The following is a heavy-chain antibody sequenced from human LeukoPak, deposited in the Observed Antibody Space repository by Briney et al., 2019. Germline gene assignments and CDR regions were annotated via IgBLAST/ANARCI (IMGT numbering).Heavy chain of an antibody. CDR2: ITGSGGRT. D-gene: IGHD4-17*01. CDR1: QFKFNNYG. J-gene: IGHJ3*02. Sequence: GGSLRLSCATSQFKFNNYGMTWVRQAPGKGLEWVSSITGSGGRTQYADSVQGRFTISRDNSKNTLYLQMNSLRAEDTAVYYCAKDPNGDYIGTFDIWGQGTMVTVSS. V-gene: IGHV3-23*01. CDR3: AKDPNGDYIGTFDI.